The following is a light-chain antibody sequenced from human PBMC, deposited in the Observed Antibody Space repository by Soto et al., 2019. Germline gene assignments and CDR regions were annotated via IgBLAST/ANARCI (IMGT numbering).Light chain of an antibody. CDR3: SSYTSSSTPYV. V-gene: IGLV2-14*01. CDR2: DVT. Sequence: QSVLTQPASVSGSPGQSITISCTGSSSDIGACDYVSWYQQRPVKAPKLMIFDVTNRPSGVSDRFSGSKSGNTASLTISGLQTEDEADYYCSSYTSSSTPYVFGTGTKVTVL. CDR1: SSDIGACDY. J-gene: IGLJ1*01.